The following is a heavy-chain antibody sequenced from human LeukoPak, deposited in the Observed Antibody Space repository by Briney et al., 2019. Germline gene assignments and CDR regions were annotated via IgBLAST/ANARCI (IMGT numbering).Heavy chain of an antibody. CDR2: ISYDGSDK. CDR3: ARARTTTGTTRIAFNI. Sequence: GRSLRLSCAASGFTFTTYAMHGVGQAPGKGLDWVAVISYDGSDKYYADSVKGRFTISRDNSKNTLYLQMNSLRAEDTAVYYCARARTTTGTTRIAFNIWGQGTVVTVSS. V-gene: IGHV3-30-3*01. CDR1: GFTFTTYA. D-gene: IGHD1-1*01. J-gene: IGHJ3*02.